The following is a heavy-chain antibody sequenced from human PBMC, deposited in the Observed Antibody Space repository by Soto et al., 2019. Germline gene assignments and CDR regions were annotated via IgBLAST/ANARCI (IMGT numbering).Heavy chain of an antibody. V-gene: IGHV1-2*02. CDR3: ARDRGIRDV. CDR2: INPDSGVT. D-gene: IGHD1-20*01. CDR1: GYTFTSYY. Sequence: QVQLVQSGSEVKKPGASVKVSCKASGYTFTSYYIHWVRQAPGQGLEWMGWINPDSGVTYYAHRFQDRVTMTRDTSISTAYMELSRLTSDDTAIYYCARDRGIRDVWGQGPRSSSP. J-gene: IGHJ6*02.